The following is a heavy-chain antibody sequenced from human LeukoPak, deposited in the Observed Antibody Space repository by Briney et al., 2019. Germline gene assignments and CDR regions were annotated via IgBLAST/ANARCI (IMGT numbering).Heavy chain of an antibody. J-gene: IGHJ4*02. CDR3: ARDQSIHPYPEVILDF. D-gene: IGHD3-10*01. CDR2: IKQDGGET. CDR1: GFMFSNHW. V-gene: IGHV3-7*01. Sequence: GGSLRLSCAASGFMFSNHWMTWVRQAPGKGLEWVANIKQDGGETYYMDYVKGRFTISRDNAKNSLHLQMDSLRAEDTAVYYCARDQSIHPYPEVILDFWGQGALVTVSS.